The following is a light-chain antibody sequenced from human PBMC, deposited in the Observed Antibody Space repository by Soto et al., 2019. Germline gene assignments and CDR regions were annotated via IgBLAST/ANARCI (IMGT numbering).Light chain of an antibody. J-gene: IGLJ3*02. CDR2: QDT. V-gene: IGLV3-1*01. Sequence: SYELTQAPSVSVSPGQTASITCSGDKLGDKYAYWYQQKPGQSPVVVIYQDTQRPSGIPERFSGSNSGNTATLTISGTQALDEADYYCQAWDSNTGVVFGGGTKVTVL. CDR1: KLGDKY. CDR3: QAWDSNTGVV.